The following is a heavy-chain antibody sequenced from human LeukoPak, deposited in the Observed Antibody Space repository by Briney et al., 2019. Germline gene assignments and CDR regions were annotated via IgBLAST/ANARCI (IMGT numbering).Heavy chain of an antibody. D-gene: IGHD3-22*01. V-gene: IGHV3-53*01. CDR3: AKDRNYYDSSGYVDY. Sequence: GGSLRLSCAASGFTVSSNYMSWVRQAPGKGLEWVSVIYSGGSTYYADSVKGRFTISRHNSKNTLYLQMNSLRAEDTAVYYCAKDRNYYDSSGYVDYWGQGTLVTVSS. CDR1: GFTVSSNY. CDR2: IYSGGST. J-gene: IGHJ4*02.